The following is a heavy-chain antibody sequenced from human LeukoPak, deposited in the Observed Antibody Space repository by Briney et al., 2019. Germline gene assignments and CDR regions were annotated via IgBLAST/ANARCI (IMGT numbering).Heavy chain of an antibody. CDR3: ARDLGAVAHIY. Sequence: ASVQVSCKTSGYIFAHNGISWVRQAPGQGPEWMGWISAYNGDTNYAQNFQGRVTMTRDTSTSTAYMELRSLRSDDTAVYYCARDLGAVAHIYWGQGTLVTVSS. J-gene: IGHJ4*02. CDR2: ISAYNGDT. D-gene: IGHD6-19*01. V-gene: IGHV1-18*01. CDR1: GYIFAHNG.